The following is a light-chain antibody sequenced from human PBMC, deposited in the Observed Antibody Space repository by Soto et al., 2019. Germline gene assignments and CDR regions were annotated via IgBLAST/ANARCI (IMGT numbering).Light chain of an antibody. Sequence: DIQMSQSQSTLSASVGDRVTITCRASQSISSWLAWYQQKPGKAPKLLIYDASSLESGVPSRFSGSGSGTEFTLTISSLQPDDFATYYCQQYNSYSFGPGTKVDI. V-gene: IGKV1-5*01. J-gene: IGKJ1*01. CDR3: QQYNSYS. CDR2: DAS. CDR1: QSISSW.